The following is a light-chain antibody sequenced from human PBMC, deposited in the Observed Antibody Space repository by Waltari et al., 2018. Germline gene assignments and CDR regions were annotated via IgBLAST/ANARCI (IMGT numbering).Light chain of an antibody. J-gene: IGKJ1*01. CDR3: MQGIHWPRS. CDR2: KVS. V-gene: IGKV2-30*02. Sequence: DVVMTQSPLSLPDTLGQPASISCRSSQSLVHSDGNTYLSWFQQRPGQSPRRLIYKVSNRDSGVPDRFSGSGSGTDFTLKISRVEAEDIAIYYCMQGIHWPRSFGQGTKVEIE. CDR1: QSLVHSDGNTY.